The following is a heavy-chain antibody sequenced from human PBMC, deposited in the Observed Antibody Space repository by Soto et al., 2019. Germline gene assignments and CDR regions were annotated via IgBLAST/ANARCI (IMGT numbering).Heavy chain of an antibody. Sequence: GGSLRLSCAASGFTFSGSSMHWVRQASGKGLEWVGRIRSKANSYATAYAASVKGRFTISRDDSKNTAYLQMNSLKTEDTAVYYCIPYTGMDVWGQGTTVTVSS. J-gene: IGHJ6*02. CDR2: IRSKANSYAT. V-gene: IGHV3-73*01. D-gene: IGHD1-20*01. CDR3: IPYTGMDV. CDR1: GFTFSGSS.